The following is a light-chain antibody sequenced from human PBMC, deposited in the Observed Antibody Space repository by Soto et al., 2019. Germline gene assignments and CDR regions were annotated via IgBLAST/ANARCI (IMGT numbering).Light chain of an antibody. Sequence: DIQMTQSPSSLSASVGDRVTITCRASQSISSYLNWYQQKPGKAPKLLIYAASSLQSGVQSRFSGSGSCTDFTLIISSLQPEDFATYYCQQSYSTPTWTFGQGTKVDIK. V-gene: IGKV1-39*01. CDR3: QQSYSTPTWT. CDR2: AAS. CDR1: QSISSY. J-gene: IGKJ1*01.